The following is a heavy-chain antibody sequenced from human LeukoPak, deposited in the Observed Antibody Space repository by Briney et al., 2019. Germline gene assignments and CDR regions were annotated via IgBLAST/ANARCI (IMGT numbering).Heavy chain of an antibody. J-gene: IGHJ4*02. CDR2: IYYNGNT. D-gene: IGHD2-21*02. Sequence: PSETLSLTCTVSGGSISSYYWNWIRQPPGKGLEWIGYIYYNGNTNYNSSLKNRVTISVDTSKNQFSLKLDSVTAADTAVYYCARGLVAGTSGCRSPHDYWGQGTLVTVSS. CDR3: ARGLVAGTSGCRSPHDY. CDR1: GGSISSYY. V-gene: IGHV4-59*01.